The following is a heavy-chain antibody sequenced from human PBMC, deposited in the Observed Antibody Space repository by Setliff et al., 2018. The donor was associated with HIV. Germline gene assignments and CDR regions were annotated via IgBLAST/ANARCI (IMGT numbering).Heavy chain of an antibody. CDR3: ARQDIPTGYYLFDY. V-gene: IGHV1-2*06. CDR2: INPNMGDT. J-gene: IGHJ4*02. CDR1: GYKFTGHH. D-gene: IGHD3-9*01. Sequence: ASVKVSCKASGYKFTGHHIQWMRQAPGQGLEWMGRINPNMGDTQYAQKFQGRIVMTRDTSINTVYMELSNLTSDDTALYYCARQDIPTGYYLFDYWGQGTQVTV.